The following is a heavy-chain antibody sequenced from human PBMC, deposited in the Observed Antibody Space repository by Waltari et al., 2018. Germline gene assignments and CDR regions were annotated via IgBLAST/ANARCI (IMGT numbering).Heavy chain of an antibody. CDR1: GYTFTGYY. CDR2: INPNSGDT. J-gene: IGHJ4*02. V-gene: IGHV1-2*02. Sequence: QVQVVQSGAEVKKPGASVRVSCQASGYTFTGYYMHWVRQVPGQGLEWMGWINPNSGDTNYAQKFQDRVTMTSDTSIETAYMELSRLRSDDTAVYYCARERGRSEWYGVDYWGQGTLVTVSS. D-gene: IGHD3-10*01. CDR3: ARERGRSEWYGVDY.